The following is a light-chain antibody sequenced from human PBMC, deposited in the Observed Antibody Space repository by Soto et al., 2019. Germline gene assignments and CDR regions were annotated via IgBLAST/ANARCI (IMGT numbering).Light chain of an antibody. CDR2: DTS. J-gene: IGLJ7*01. Sequence: QAVVTQEPSLTVSPGGTVTLTCASSTGAVTSGHYPYWFQQKPGQAPRTLIYDTSNKKSWTPARFSGSLLGGKATLTLSGAHPEHQAAYYCLFSYPGPRAVFGGGTPLTV. CDR3: LFSYPGPRAV. CDR1: TGAVTSGHY. V-gene: IGLV7-46*01.